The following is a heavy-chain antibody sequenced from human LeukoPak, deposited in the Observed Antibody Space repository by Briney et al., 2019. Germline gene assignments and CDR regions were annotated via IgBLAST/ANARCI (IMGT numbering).Heavy chain of an antibody. CDR2: FDPEEGET. D-gene: IGHD4-17*01. CDR1: GYTLTKFS. V-gene: IGHV1-24*01. Sequence: ASVKVSCKVSGYTLTKFSIHWVRQAPGKGLEWMGGFDPEEGETIYAQEFQGRVTMTGDTSTDTAYMELSSLRSEDTAVYYCALWRAGYGDYYYLDPWGQGTLVTVSS. J-gene: IGHJ5*02. CDR3: ALWRAGYGDYYYLDP.